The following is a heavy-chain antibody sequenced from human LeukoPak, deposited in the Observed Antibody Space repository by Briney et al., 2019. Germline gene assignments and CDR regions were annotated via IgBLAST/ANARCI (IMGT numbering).Heavy chain of an antibody. Sequence: GGSLRLSCAASGFTFNTYTMNWVRQAPGKGLEWVSSITASSTAIYSADSVKGRFTISRDNAKNSLYLQMNSLRAEDTAVYYCARTYIAAAAYFDYWGQGTLVTVSS. CDR2: ITASSTAI. CDR1: GFTFNTYT. D-gene: IGHD6-13*01. J-gene: IGHJ4*02. CDR3: ARTYIAAAAYFDY. V-gene: IGHV3-21*04.